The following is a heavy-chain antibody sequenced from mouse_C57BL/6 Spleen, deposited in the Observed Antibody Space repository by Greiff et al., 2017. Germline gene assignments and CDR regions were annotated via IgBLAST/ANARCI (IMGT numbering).Heavy chain of an antibody. Sequence: VQLQQSGAELVRPGTSVKVSCKASGYAFTNYLIEWVKQKPGQGLEWIGVINPGSGGTNYNEKFKGKATLTADKSSSTAYMQLSSLTSEDSAVYFCARPLYYGSSYAMDYWGQGTSVTVSS. CDR2: INPGSGGT. CDR1: GYAFTNYL. V-gene: IGHV1-54*01. D-gene: IGHD1-1*01. J-gene: IGHJ4*01. CDR3: ARPLYYGSSYAMDY.